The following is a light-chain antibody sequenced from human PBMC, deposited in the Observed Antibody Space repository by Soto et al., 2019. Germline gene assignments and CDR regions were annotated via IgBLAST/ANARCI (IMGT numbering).Light chain of an antibody. Sequence: QSLLTQPASVSGSPGQSITISCTGTSSDIGGYYYVSWYQHHPGKAPKLLIYQVTNRPSRVSNRFSGSKSGNTASLTISGLQADDEADYYCTSYSSSDIFYVFGTGTKV. J-gene: IGLJ1*01. CDR3: TSYSSSDIFYV. V-gene: IGLV2-14*01. CDR2: QVT. CDR1: SSDIGGYYY.